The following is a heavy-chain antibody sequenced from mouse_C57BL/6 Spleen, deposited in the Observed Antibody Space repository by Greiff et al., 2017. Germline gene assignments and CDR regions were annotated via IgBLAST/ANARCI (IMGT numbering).Heavy chain of an antibody. CDR3: ARRAGGNYDYAMDY. J-gene: IGHJ4*01. V-gene: IGHV5-4*01. CDR2: ISDGGSYT. Sequence: EVQLVESGGGLVKPGGSLKLSCAASGFTFSSYAMSWVRQTPEKRLEWVATISDGGSYTYYPDNVKGRFTISRDNAKNNLYLQMSHLKSEDTARYYCARRAGGNYDYAMDYWGQGTSVTVSS. D-gene: IGHD2-1*01. CDR1: GFTFSSYA.